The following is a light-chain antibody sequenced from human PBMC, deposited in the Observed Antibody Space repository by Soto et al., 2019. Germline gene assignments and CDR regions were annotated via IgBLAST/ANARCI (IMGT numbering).Light chain of an antibody. CDR1: SSDVGGYNY. Sequence: QSALTQPASVSGSPGQSITISCTGTSSDVGGYNYVSWYQQHPGKAPKLMIYDVGSRPSGVSNRFSGSKSGNTASLTISGLQAEDEADYYCSSYTSSNTFEVFGGGTKLTVL. CDR2: DVG. J-gene: IGLJ2*01. V-gene: IGLV2-14*01. CDR3: SSYTSSNTFEV.